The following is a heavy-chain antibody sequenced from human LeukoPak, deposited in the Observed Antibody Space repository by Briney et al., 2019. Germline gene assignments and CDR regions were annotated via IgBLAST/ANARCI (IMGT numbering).Heavy chain of an antibody. CDR2: INPNSGGT. Sequence: ASVKVSCKASGYTFTGYYMHWVRQAPGQGLEWMGWINPNSGGTNYAQKFQGRVTMTRDTSISTAYMELSSLRYEDTAVYYCATLMTPATYFDYWGQGTLVTVPS. J-gene: IGHJ4*02. D-gene: IGHD4-17*01. CDR1: GYTFTGYY. CDR3: ATLMTPATYFDY. V-gene: IGHV1-2*02.